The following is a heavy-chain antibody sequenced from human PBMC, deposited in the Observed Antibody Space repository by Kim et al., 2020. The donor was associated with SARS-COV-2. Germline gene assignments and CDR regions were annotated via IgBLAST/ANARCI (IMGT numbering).Heavy chain of an antibody. V-gene: IGHV3-23*01. J-gene: IGHJ4*02. D-gene: IGHD5-12*01. CDR3: AKDYSGYGGYYFDY. Sequence: AASVKGRFTISRDNSKNTLYLQMNSLRAEDTAVYYCAKDYSGYGGYYFDYWGQGTLVTVSS.